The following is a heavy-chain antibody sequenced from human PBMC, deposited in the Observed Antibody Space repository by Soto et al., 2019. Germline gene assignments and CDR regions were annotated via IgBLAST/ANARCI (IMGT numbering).Heavy chain of an antibody. CDR3: VRQPLANLALYGMDV. CDR1: GDSVSANNAA. CDR2: TYFRSKWNY. V-gene: IGHV6-1*01. J-gene: IGHJ6*02. D-gene: IGHD6-6*01. Sequence: SQTLSLTCAISGDSVSANNAAWNWIRQSPSRGLEWLGRTYFRSKWNYDYAESVKSRLTITPDTTNNQISLQLNSVIPEDAAVYYCVRQPLANLALYGMDVWGQGTTVTVLL.